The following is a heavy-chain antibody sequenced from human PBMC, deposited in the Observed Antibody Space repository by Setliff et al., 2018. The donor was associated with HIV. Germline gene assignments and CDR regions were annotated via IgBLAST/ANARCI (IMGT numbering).Heavy chain of an antibody. J-gene: IGHJ6*02. CDR1: GGSISSGGYS. D-gene: IGHD3-16*02. V-gene: IGHV4-61*08. Sequence: SETLSLTCAVSGGSISSGGYSWSWIRQSPGKGLEWIGSISDSGSTNYNPSLKSRVTVSSDTPKNRFSLKLTSVTAADTALYYCARHKVISTFAGLIHDYFYYGLDVWGQGTTVTVSS. CDR2: ISDSGST. CDR3: ARHKVISTFAGLIHDYFYYGLDV.